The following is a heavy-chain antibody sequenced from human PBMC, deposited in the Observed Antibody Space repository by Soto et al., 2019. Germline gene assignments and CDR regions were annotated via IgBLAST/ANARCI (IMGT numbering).Heavy chain of an antibody. CDR3: ARDGGSSWTFDY. J-gene: IGHJ4*02. V-gene: IGHV3-30-3*01. Sequence: GGSLRLSCAASGFTFSSSAMHWVRQAPGKGLEWVAIISYDGSNKYYADSVKGRFTISRDNSKNTLYLQVSSLRPEDTAVYYCARDGGSSWTFDYWGQGTLVTVSS. CDR2: ISYDGSNK. CDR1: GFTFSSSA. D-gene: IGHD6-13*01.